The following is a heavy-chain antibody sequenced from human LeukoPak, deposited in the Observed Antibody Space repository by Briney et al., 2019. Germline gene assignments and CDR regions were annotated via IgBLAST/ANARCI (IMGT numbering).Heavy chain of an antibody. Sequence: ASAKVSCKASGYTFTSYGINWVRQAPGQGLEWMGWISAYNGNTNYAQKLQGRVTMTTDTSTSTAYMELRSLRSDDTAVYYCARGDYYGSGTYYKKTVDYWGQGTLVTVSS. J-gene: IGHJ4*02. CDR2: ISAYNGNT. CDR1: GYTFTSYG. D-gene: IGHD3-10*01. CDR3: ARGDYYGSGTYYKKTVDY. V-gene: IGHV1-18*01.